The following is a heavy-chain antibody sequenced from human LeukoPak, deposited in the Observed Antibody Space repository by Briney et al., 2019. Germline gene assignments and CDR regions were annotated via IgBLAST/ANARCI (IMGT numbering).Heavy chain of an antibody. V-gene: IGHV1-46*01. Sequence: ASVEVSCKASGYTFTNYYMHWVRQAPGQGLEWLGIINPSGGSTSYAQKYQGRVTMTRDTSTTTVYMELSSLRSEDTAVYYCARVVWNYYDSSGYGAFDIWGQGTMVTVSS. J-gene: IGHJ3*02. CDR1: GYTFTNYY. D-gene: IGHD3-22*01. CDR3: ARVVWNYYDSSGYGAFDI. CDR2: INPSGGST.